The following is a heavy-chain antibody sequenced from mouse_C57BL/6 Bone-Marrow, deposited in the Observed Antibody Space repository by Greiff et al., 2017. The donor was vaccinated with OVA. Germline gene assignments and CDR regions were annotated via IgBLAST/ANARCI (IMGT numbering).Heavy chain of an antibody. V-gene: IGHV10-1*01. CDR2: IRSKSNNYAT. CDR3: VRQRGDRFAY. CDR1: GFSFNTYA. Sequence: EVQLVESGGGLVQPKGSLKLSCAASGFSFNTYAMNWVRQAPGKGLEWVARIRSKSNNYATYYADSVKDRFTISRDDSESMLYLQMNDLKTEDTAMYYCVRQRGDRFAYWGQGTLVTVSA. J-gene: IGHJ3*01. D-gene: IGHD3-3*01.